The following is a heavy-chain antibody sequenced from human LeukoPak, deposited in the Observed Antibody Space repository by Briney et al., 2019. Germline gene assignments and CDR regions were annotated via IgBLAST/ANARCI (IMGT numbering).Heavy chain of an antibody. J-gene: IGHJ1*01. CDR3: ARGLPNNYYDSSGYYPEYFQH. V-gene: IGHV3-21*01. CDR2: ISSSSSYI. D-gene: IGHD3-22*01. Sequence: GGSLRLSCAASGFTFSSYSMNWVRQAPGKGLEWVSSISSSSSYIYYADSVKGRFTISRDNAKNSLYLQMNSLRAEDTAVYYCARGLPNNYYDSSGYYPEYFQHWGQGTLVTVSS. CDR1: GFTFSSYS.